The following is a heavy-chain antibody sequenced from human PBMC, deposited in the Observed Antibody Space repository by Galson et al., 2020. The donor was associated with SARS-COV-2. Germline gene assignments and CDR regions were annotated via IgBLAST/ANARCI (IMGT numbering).Heavy chain of an antibody. CDR2: ISSSSRYI. Sequence: NSGGSLRLSCAASGFNFAIYSMNWVRQAPGMGLEWVAAISSSSRYIYYADSVKGRFTISRDNPKNSLYLQMNSLRAEDTAMYYCAGPELPDTGMVYYFDSWGQGTLVTVSS. V-gene: IGHV3-21*01. D-gene: IGHD5-18*01. J-gene: IGHJ4*02. CDR3: AGPELPDTGMVYYFDS. CDR1: GFNFAIYS.